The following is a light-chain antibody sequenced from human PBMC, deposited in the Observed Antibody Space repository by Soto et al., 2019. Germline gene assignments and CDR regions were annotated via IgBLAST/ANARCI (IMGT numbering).Light chain of an antibody. CDR1: QSVSSY. CDR2: DAS. CDR3: QQRSNWPT. V-gene: IGKV3-11*01. Sequence: EIVLPQYPATLSLSPGERATLSCRASQSVSSYLAWYQQKPGQAPRLLIYDASNRATGIPARFSGSGSGTDFTLTISSLEPEDFAVYYCQQRSNWPTFGQGTKVDI. J-gene: IGKJ1*01.